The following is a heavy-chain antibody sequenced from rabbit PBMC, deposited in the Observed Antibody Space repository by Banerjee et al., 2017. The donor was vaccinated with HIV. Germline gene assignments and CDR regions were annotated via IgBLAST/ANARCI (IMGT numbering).Heavy chain of an antibody. CDR3: AREVYSYGYADYAYVNL. J-gene: IGHJ4*01. CDR2: IYAGSDRAT. V-gene: IGHV1S45*01. CDR1: GFSFSSTYY. D-gene: IGHD6-1*01. Sequence: QEQLEESGGGLVQPGGSLTLSCTASGFSFSSTYYMCWVRQAPGKGLEWIGCIYAGSDRATYYATWAKGRFTISRTSSTTVALQMTSLTAADTATYFCAREVYSYGYADYAYVNLWGPGTLVTVS.